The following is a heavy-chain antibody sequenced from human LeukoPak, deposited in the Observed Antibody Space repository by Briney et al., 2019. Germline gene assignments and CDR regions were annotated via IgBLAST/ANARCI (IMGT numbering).Heavy chain of an antibody. J-gene: IGHJ4*02. Sequence: SSETLSLTCAVYGGSFSGYYWSWIRQPAGKGLEWIGRIYTSGSTNYNPSLKSRVTMSVDTSKNQFSLKLSSVTAADTAVYYCARGLLPSIAVAGTVFDYWGQGTLVTVSS. CDR3: ARGLLPSIAVAGTVFDY. CDR1: GGSFSGYY. D-gene: IGHD6-19*01. CDR2: IYTSGST. V-gene: IGHV4-59*10.